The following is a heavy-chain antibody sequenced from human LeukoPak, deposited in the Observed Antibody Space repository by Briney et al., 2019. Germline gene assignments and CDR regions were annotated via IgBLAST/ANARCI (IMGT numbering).Heavy chain of an antibody. CDR3: ARAYSSRVDAFDI. D-gene: IGHD6-13*01. CDR2: IYISGIT. V-gene: IGHV4-61*02. CDR1: GDSISSDYYY. J-gene: IGHJ3*02. Sequence: SETLSLTCTVSGDSISSDYYYWSWIRQPAGKGLEWIGRIYISGITNYNPSLKSRVSISLDTSKNQFSLRLSSVTAADTAVYYCARAYSSRVDAFDIWGQGTMVTVSS.